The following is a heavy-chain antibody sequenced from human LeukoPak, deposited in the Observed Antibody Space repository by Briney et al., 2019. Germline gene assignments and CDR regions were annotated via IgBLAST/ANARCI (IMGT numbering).Heavy chain of an antibody. CDR2: INHSGST. CDR1: GGSFRGYY. CDR3: ARVGGAAAGPSLNWFDP. D-gene: IGHD6-13*01. Sequence: PSETLSLTCADYGGSFRGYYWSWIRQPPGKGLEWIGEINHSGSTNYNPSLKSRVTISVDTSKNQFSLKLSSVTAADTAVYYCARVGGAAAGPSLNWFDPWGQGTLVTVSS. V-gene: IGHV4-34*01. J-gene: IGHJ5*02.